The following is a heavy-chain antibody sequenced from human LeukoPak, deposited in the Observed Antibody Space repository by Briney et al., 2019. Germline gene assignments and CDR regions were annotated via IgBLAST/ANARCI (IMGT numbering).Heavy chain of an antibody. V-gene: IGHV3-33*01. D-gene: IGHD5-18*01. CDR2: IWYDGSNK. J-gene: IGHJ4*02. CDR1: GFTFSSYG. CDR3: AREIQLWSYYFDY. Sequence: PGGSLRLSCAASGFTFSSYGMHWVRQAPGKGLEWVAVIWYDGSNKYYADSVKGRFTIPRDNSKNTLYLQMNSLRAEDTAVYYCAREIQLWSYYFDYWGQGTLVTVSS.